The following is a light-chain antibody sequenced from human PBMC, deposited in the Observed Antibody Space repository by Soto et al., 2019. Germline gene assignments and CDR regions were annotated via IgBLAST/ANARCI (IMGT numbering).Light chain of an antibody. CDR2: EAS. V-gene: IGKV3-11*01. CDR1: QTVSSS. CDR3: QQRSNWPIT. J-gene: IGKJ5*01. Sequence: IVLTQSPATLSLSPGERATLSCRASQTVSSSLAWYQQKPGQAPRLLIYEASNRATGIPARFSGSGSGADFTLTISSLEPEDFAVYYCQQRSNWPITFGQGTRLEIK.